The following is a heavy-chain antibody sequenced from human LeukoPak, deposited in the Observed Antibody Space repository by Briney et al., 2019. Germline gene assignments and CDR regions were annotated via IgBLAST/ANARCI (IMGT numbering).Heavy chain of an antibody. V-gene: IGHV3-53*01. CDR3: ARGRYDYVWGSYRPTASFDY. CDR2: IYSGGST. Sequence: GGSLRLSCAASGFTVSSNYMSWVRQAPGKGLEWVSVIYSGGSTYYADSVKGRFTISRDNSKNTLYLQMNSLRAEDTAVYYCARGRYDYVWGSYRPTASFDYWGQGTLVTVSS. D-gene: IGHD3-16*02. J-gene: IGHJ4*02. CDR1: GFTVSSNY.